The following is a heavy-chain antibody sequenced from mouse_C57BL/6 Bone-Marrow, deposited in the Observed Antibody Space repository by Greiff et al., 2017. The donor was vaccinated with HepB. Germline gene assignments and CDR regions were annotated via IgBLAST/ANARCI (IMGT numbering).Heavy chain of an antibody. J-gene: IGHJ4*01. D-gene: IGHD1-1*01. CDR2: IYPGDGDT. Sequence: QVQLQHSGPELVKPGASVKISCKASGYAFSSSWMNWVKQRPGKGLEWIGRIYPGDGDTNYNGKFKGKATLTADKSSSTAYMQLSSLTSEDSAVYFCARGDYGSRGAMDYWGQGTSVTVSS. CDR3: ARGDYGSRGAMDY. CDR1: GYAFSSSW. V-gene: IGHV1-82*01.